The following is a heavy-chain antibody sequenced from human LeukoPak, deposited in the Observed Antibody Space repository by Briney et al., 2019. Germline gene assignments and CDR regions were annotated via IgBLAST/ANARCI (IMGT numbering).Heavy chain of an antibody. CDR1: GLTLSSWW. Sequence: GGSLSLSCAPSGLTLSSWWMSWVRQAAGMGLEWVANTTQEGSAKYYVASVKDRFTISSDTSKNTLYPQRNRLSAEDTAVYYGTRGYVGIEYWGQGTLVTVSS. J-gene: IGHJ4*01. V-gene: IGHV3-7*04. CDR2: TTQEGSAK. D-gene: IGHD5-12*01. CDR3: TRGYVGIEY.